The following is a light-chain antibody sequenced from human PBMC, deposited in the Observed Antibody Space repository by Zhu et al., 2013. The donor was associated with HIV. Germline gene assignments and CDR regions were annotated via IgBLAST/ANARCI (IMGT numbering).Light chain of an antibody. V-gene: IGKV3-20*01. J-gene: IGKJ4*01. CDR2: GTS. CDR1: QSVGNNF. Sequence: DIVLTQSPGTLSLSPGEGATLSCRASQSVGNNFLAWYQQKPGQAPRLLISGTSSRATGIPDRFSGSGSGTHFTLTISSLEPEDLATYYCQQYHTYPLTFGGGTKVEFK. CDR3: QQYHTYPLT.